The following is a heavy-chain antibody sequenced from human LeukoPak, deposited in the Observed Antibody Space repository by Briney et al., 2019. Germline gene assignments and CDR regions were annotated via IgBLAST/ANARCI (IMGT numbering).Heavy chain of an antibody. CDR2: ISGSGGST. CDR3: AKGGGIVATITGYFDY. CDR1: GFTFSSYA. Sequence: PGGSLRLSCAASGFTFSSYAMSWVRQAPGKGLEWVSAISGSGGSTYYADSVKGRFTISRDNSKNTLYLQMNSLRAEDTAVYYCAKGGGIVATITGYFDYWGQGTLVTVSS. D-gene: IGHD5-12*01. V-gene: IGHV3-23*01. J-gene: IGHJ4*02.